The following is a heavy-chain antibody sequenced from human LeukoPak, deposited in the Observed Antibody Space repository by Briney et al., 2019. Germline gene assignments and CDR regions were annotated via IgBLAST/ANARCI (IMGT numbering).Heavy chain of an antibody. Sequence: GGSLRLSCAASGFTFSDYWMNWVRQAPGKGLELLSTIKQDGSEKFYVASVKGRFTMSRDNTKNSLYLQMNSLRAEDTAVYYCARALNYDFWSGYSNFDYWGQGTLVTVSS. V-gene: IGHV3-7*01. CDR1: GFTFSDYW. CDR3: ARALNYDFWSGYSNFDY. D-gene: IGHD3-3*01. CDR2: IKQDGSEK. J-gene: IGHJ4*02.